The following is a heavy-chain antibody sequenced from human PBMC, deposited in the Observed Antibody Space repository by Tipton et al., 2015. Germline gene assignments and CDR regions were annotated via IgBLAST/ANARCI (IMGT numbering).Heavy chain of an antibody. CDR3: ARHGAGTTIIDY. D-gene: IGHD1-1*01. J-gene: IGHJ4*02. CDR1: GYSIGGAYH. Sequence: TLSLTCAVSGYSIGGAYHWDWIRQPPGKGLEWIGGISHSGNTYHNPSLKKRATISADTSKNQFSLRLTSVTAADTAVYYCARHGAGTTIIDYWGQGSLVTVSS. V-gene: IGHV4-38-2*01. CDR2: ISHSGNT.